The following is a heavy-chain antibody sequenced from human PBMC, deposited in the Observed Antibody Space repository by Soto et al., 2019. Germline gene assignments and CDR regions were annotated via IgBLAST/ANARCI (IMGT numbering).Heavy chain of an antibody. CDR3: TTAYTPSYYYYGMDV. CDR1: GFTFSNAW. CDR2: IKSRTDGGTT. J-gene: IGHJ6*02. V-gene: IGHV3-15*01. D-gene: IGHD4-4*01. Sequence: EVQVVESGGGLVKPGGSLRLSCAASGFTFSNAWMSWVRQAPGKGLEWVGRIKSRTDGGTTDYAAPVKGSFTISRDDSKNTLFLQMNSLKTEDTAVYYCTTAYTPSYYYYGMDVWGQGTTVTVSS.